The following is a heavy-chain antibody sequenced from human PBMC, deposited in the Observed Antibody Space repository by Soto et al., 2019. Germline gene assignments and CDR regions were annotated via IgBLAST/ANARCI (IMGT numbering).Heavy chain of an antibody. CDR1: GYTFTRYD. CDR3: ARGLYYDSSGSDDAFDI. J-gene: IGHJ3*02. CDR2: MNPHSGNT. D-gene: IGHD3-22*01. Sequence: QVHLGQSGAEVKKPGASVKVSCKASGYTFTRYDINWVRQATGQGLEWMGWMNPHSGNTGYTQKFQGRVTMARNTSISTAYMELSSLRSEDTAVYYCARGLYYDSSGSDDAFDIWGQGTMVTVSS. V-gene: IGHV1-8*01.